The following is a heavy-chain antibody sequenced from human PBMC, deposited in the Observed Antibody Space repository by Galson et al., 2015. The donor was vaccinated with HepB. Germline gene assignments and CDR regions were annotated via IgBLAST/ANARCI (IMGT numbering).Heavy chain of an antibody. Sequence: SLRLSCAASGFPFAKSGMSWVPQSSGKGLEWVSSIPGTGRDTYYADSVRGRFTISRETSKNIVFLQMSSLRAEDTAIYYCAKGSNWGAYHFFDSWGHGTLVTVSS. CDR2: IPGTGRDT. CDR3: AKGSNWGAYHFFDS. V-gene: IGHV3-23*01. CDR1: GFPFAKSG. J-gene: IGHJ4*01. D-gene: IGHD7-27*01.